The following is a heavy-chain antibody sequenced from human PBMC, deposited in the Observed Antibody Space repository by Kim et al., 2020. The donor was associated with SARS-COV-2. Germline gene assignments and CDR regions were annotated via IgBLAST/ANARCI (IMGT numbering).Heavy chain of an antibody. V-gene: IGHV3-23*01. D-gene: IGHD2-8*01. J-gene: IGHJ6*02. CDR1: GFTFSSYA. Sequence: GGSLRLSCAASGFTFSSYAMSWVRQAPGKGLEWVSAISGSGGSTYYADSVKGRFTISRDNSKNTLYLQMNSLRAEYTAVYYCAKDQLYPSRLYYCYGMDVWGQGTTGTVSS. CDR2: ISGSGGST. CDR3: AKDQLYPSRLYYCYGMDV.